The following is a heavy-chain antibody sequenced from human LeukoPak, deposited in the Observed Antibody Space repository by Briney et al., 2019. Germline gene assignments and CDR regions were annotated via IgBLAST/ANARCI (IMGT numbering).Heavy chain of an antibody. Sequence: GASVKVSCKASGGTFSSYAITWVRQAPGQGLEWMGGIIPIFGTSNYAQKFQDRVTITADKSTSTAYMELSSLRSEDTAVYYCARDVSSPSSWWFDPWGQGTLVIVSS. CDR2: IIPIFGTS. J-gene: IGHJ5*02. CDR3: ARDVSSPSSWWFDP. V-gene: IGHV1-69*06. D-gene: IGHD2-2*01. CDR1: GGTFSSYA.